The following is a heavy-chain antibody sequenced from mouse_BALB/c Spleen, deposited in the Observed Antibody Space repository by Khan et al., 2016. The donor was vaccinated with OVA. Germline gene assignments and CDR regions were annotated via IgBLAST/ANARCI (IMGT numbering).Heavy chain of an antibody. CDR1: GDSITTGY. D-gene: IGHD2-14*01. CDR3: ARSTYRYAFVY. Sequence: EVQLQESGPSLVKPSQTLSLTCSVTGDSITTGYLNWIRKFPGKKLEYMGYIIYTGYTYYNPSLKSRISITRHTSNNQYYLQLNSVTDKDTATDYCARSTYRYAFVYWGQGTLVTVSA. V-gene: IGHV3-8*02. CDR2: IIYTGYT. J-gene: IGHJ3*01.